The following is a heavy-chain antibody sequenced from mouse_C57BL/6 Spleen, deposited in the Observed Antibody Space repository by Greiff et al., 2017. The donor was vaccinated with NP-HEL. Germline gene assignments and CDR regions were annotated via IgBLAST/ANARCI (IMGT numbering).Heavy chain of an antibody. D-gene: IGHD1-1*01. CDR3: ARGNYGSSSSFAY. V-gene: IGHV1-59*01. Sequence: QVQLQQPGAELVRPGTSVKLSCKASGYTFTSYWMHWVKQRPGQGLEWIGVIDPSDSYTNYNQKFKGKATLTVDTSSSTAYMQLSSLTSEDSAVYYCARGNYGSSSSFAYWGQGTLVTVSA. CDR2: IDPSDSYT. J-gene: IGHJ3*01. CDR1: GYTFTSYW.